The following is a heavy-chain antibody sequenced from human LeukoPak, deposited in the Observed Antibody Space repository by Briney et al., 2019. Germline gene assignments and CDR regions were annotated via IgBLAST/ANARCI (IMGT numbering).Heavy chain of an antibody. CDR2: ISFAGSNK. V-gene: IGHV3-30*18. CDR3: AKDSLIAVAGNVATIFDY. J-gene: IGHJ4*02. CDR1: GFTLREDS. Sequence: VGSLRLSCAASGFTLREDSMHSAPEAPGKGLEWGAGISFAGSNKYYADSVNGRFTIPRDNSKNTQYLQMNSLRAEDTAVYYCAKDSLIAVAGNVATIFDYWGQGTLVTVSS. D-gene: IGHD6-19*01.